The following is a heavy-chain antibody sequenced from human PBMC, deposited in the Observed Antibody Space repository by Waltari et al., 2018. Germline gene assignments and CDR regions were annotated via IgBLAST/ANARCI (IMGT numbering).Heavy chain of an antibody. CDR2: IYSGGST. J-gene: IGHJ4*02. CDR3: AKDPDSGGAQAHDY. Sequence: EVQLLESGGGLVQPGGSLRLSCAASGFTFSSYAMSWVRQAPGKGLGGVSFIYSGGSTYYADSVKGRFTISRDNSKNTLYLQMNSLRAEDTAVYYCAKDPDSGGAQAHDYWGQGTLVTVSS. V-gene: IGHV3-23*03. CDR1: GFTFSSYA. D-gene: IGHD2-15*01.